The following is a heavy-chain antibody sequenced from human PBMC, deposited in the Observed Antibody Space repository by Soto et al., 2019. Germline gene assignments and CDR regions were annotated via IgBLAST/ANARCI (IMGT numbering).Heavy chain of an antibody. Sequence: GGSLRLSCAASGFTFDDYGMSWARQAPGKGLEWVSGVNWNGGSTGYTDSVKGRFTISRDNAKNSLYLQMNSLRAEDTAFYYCVRGASLNFDYWGQGTLVTSPQ. CDR1: GFTFDDYG. J-gene: IGHJ4*02. CDR3: VRGASLNFDY. D-gene: IGHD1-26*01. CDR2: VNWNGGST. V-gene: IGHV3-20*04.